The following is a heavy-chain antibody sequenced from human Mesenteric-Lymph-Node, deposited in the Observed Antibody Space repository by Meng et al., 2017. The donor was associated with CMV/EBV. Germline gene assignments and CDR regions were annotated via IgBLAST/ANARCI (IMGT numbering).Heavy chain of an antibody. CDR2: TYYRSKWYN. CDR1: SSNSAA. CDR3: VRSAIVGDAIRYYLDY. Sequence: SSNSAAWNWIRQSPSRGLEWLGRTYYRSKWYNDYPVSVKSRVTINADTSKNQFSLQLNSVTPEDTAVYYCVRSAIVGDAIRYYLDYWGQGSLVTVSS. J-gene: IGHJ4*02. V-gene: IGHV6-1*01. D-gene: IGHD1-26*01.